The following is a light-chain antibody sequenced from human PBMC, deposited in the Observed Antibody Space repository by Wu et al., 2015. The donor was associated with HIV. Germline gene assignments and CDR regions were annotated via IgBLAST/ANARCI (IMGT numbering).Light chain of an antibody. V-gene: IGKV3-11*01. CDR2: DAS. CDR3: QQRSNWPPVYT. J-gene: IGKJ2*01. Sequence: EIVLTQSPATLSLSPGEGATLSCRASQSVSSYLAWYQQKPGQAPRLLIYDASNRATGIPARFSGSGSGTDFTLTISSLEPEDFAVYYCQQRSNWPPVYTFGQGTKLEIK. CDR1: QSVSSY.